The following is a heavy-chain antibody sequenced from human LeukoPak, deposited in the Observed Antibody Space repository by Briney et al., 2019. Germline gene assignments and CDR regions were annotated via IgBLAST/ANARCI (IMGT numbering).Heavy chain of an antibody. V-gene: IGHV4-38-2*02. Sequence: PSETLSLTCTVSGYSISSGYYWGWIRQPPGKGLEWIGGIYHSGSTYYNPALKSRVTISVDTSKNQFSLKLSSVTAADTAVYYCARNIVVVPAAINWFDPWGQGTLVTVSS. CDR1: GYSISSGYY. J-gene: IGHJ5*02. D-gene: IGHD2-2*01. CDR2: IYHSGST. CDR3: ARNIVVVPAAINWFDP.